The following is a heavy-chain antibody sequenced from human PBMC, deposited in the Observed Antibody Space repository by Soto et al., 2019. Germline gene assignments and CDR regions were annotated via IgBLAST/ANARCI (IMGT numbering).Heavy chain of an antibody. D-gene: IGHD3-16*01. V-gene: IGHV4-30-4*01. Sequence: PSETLSLTCTVSGASINSGDYYLSWIRQPPGKGLEWIGHLYYSGSTYYNPSLKSRAGISVASSKSQVSLKLTSVTAADTAVYFCARILMKYYRLDYWGQGALVTVSS. CDR1: GASINSGDYY. J-gene: IGHJ4*02. CDR2: LYYSGST. CDR3: ARILMKYYRLDY.